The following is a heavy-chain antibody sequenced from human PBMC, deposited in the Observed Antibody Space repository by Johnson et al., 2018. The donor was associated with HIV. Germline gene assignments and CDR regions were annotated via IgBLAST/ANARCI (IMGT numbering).Heavy chain of an antibody. D-gene: IGHD3-16*01. CDR3: ARGSRYTYDNDDVYLLQAFDI. Sequence: VQLVESGGGLVQPGGSLRLSCAASGFTFSSYDMHWVRQATGKGLEWVSAIGTAGDTYYPGSVKGRFTVSRDSSKNTLYLQVNSLRAEDAAVYYCARGSRYTYDNDDVYLLQAFDIWGQGTMVTVSS. J-gene: IGHJ3*02. V-gene: IGHV3-13*01. CDR1: GFTFSSYD. CDR2: IGTAGDT.